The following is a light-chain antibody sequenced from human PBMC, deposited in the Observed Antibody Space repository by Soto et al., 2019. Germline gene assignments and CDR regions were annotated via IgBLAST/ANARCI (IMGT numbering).Light chain of an antibody. CDR3: QQYDSFLYT. CDR2: RAS. CDR1: QSIRDW. Sequence: DIQMTQSPSTLSASVGDRVAITCRANQSIRDWLAWYQQKPGKAPKLLIYRASTLEIGVPSRFSGSGSGTDFTLTISSLHPDDFATYYCQQYDSFLYTFGQGTNLEMK. J-gene: IGKJ2*01. V-gene: IGKV1-5*03.